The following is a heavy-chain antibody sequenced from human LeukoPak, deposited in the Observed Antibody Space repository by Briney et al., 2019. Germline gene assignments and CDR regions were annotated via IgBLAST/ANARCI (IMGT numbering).Heavy chain of an antibody. CDR2: IRYDGSNK. D-gene: IGHD2-2*01. CDR1: GFTFSSYG. Sequence: PGGSLRLSCAASGFTFSSYGMHWVRQAPGKGLEWVAFIRYDGSNKYYADSVKGRFTISRDNSKNTLYLQMNSLRAEDTAVYYCAKGGDIVVVPAAMAFDYWGQGTLVTVS. V-gene: IGHV3-30*02. CDR3: AKGGDIVVVPAAMAFDY. J-gene: IGHJ4*02.